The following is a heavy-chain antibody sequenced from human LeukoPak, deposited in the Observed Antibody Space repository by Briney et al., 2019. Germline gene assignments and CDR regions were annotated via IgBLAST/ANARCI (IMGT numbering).Heavy chain of an antibody. V-gene: IGHV3-21*04. CDR1: GITFSNYN. J-gene: IGHJ4*01. CDR3: AKESPYCSGGSCYKGTFDY. Sequence: GGSLRLSCAAPGITFSNYNMNWVRQAPGKGPEWISAITSSSSYTFYADSVKGRFTISRDNAQNSLYLQMNSLRAEDTALYYCAKESPYCSGGSCYKGTFDYWGHGTLVTVSS. CDR2: ITSSSSYT. D-gene: IGHD2-15*01.